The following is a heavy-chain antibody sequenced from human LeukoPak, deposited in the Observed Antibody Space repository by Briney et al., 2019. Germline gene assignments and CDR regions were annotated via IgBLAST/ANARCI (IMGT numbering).Heavy chain of an antibody. D-gene: IGHD2-21*02. J-gene: IGHJ3*02. CDR1: GGSISSYY. Sequence: SETLALTCTVSGGSISSYYWSWSRQPPGKGLEWLGYIYYSGSTNYNPSLKSRVTISVDTSKNQFSLKLSSVTAADTAVYYCARGLFGVVVTAAPHDAFDIWGQGTMVTVSS. V-gene: IGHV4-59*01. CDR2: IYYSGST. CDR3: ARGLFGVVVTAAPHDAFDI.